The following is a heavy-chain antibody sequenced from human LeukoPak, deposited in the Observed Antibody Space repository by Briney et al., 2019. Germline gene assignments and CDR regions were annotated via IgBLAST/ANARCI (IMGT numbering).Heavy chain of an antibody. CDR2: ISYDGSNK. CDR3: AKSIAVAGPYYYGMDV. J-gene: IGHJ6*02. CDR1: GFTFSSYG. D-gene: IGHD6-19*01. Sequence: PGRSLRLSCAASGFTFSSYGMHWVRQAPGKGLEWVAVISYDGSNKYYADSVKGRFTISRDNSKNTLYLQMNSLRAEDTAVYYCAKSIAVAGPYYYGMDVWGQGTTVTVSS. V-gene: IGHV3-30*18.